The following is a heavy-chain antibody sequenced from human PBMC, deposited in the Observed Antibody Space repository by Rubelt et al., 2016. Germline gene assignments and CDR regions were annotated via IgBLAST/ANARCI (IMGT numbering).Heavy chain of an antibody. Sequence: EVQLVESGGGLVQPGGSLRLSCAASGFTFSSYSMNWVRQAPGKVLEWVSYISSSSSTIYYADSVKGRFTISRDNAKNSLYLQMNSLRDEDTAVYYCATQGYCSSTSCYGAYWGQGTLVTVSS. CDR1: GFTFSSYS. J-gene: IGHJ4*02. V-gene: IGHV3-48*02. CDR2: ISSSSSTI. CDR3: ATQGYCSSTSCYGAY. D-gene: IGHD2-2*01.